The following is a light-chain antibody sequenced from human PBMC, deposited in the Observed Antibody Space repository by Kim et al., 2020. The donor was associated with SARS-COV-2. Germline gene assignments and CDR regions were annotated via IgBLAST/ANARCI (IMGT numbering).Light chain of an antibody. CDR3: GTWDTSPNTYA. CDR2: DNN. V-gene: IGLV1-51*01. CDR1: RSNIGNNY. J-gene: IGLJ1*01. Sequence: QKVTISCSGSRSNIGNNYVSWYQQLPGTAPKLLIYDNNKRPSGIPDRFSGSRSGTSATLGITGLQTGDEADYYCGTWDTSPNTYAFGTGTKVTVL.